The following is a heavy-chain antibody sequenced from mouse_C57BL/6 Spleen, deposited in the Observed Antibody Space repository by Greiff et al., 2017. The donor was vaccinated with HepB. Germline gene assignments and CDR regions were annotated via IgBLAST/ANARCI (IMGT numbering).Heavy chain of an antibody. Sequence: VQLQQPGAELVRPGSSVKLSCKASGYTFTSYWMHWVKQRPIQGLEWIGNIDPSDSETHYNQKFKDKATLTVDKSSSTAYMQLSSLTSEDSAVYYCARDDGSSYNYAMDYWGQGTSVTGSS. V-gene: IGHV1-52*01. CDR3: ARDDGSSYNYAMDY. J-gene: IGHJ4*01. CDR1: GYTFTSYW. D-gene: IGHD1-1*01. CDR2: IDPSDSET.